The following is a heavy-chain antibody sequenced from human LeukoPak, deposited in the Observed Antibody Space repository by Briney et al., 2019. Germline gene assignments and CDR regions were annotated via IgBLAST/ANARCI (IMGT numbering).Heavy chain of an antibody. D-gene: IGHD5-12*01. CDR1: GVSFSDYY. CDR2: ISHSGST. Sequence: SETLSLTCAVYGVSFSDYYWSWIRQPPGKGLEWIGEISHSGSTNYNPSLKSRVTMSVDTSKNQFSLKLTSVTAADTAVYYCAAQYSGYVRLDYWGQGTLVTVSS. J-gene: IGHJ4*02. V-gene: IGHV4-34*01. CDR3: AAQYSGYVRLDY.